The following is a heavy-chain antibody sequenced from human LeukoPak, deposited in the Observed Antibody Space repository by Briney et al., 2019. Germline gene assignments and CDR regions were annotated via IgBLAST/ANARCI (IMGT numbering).Heavy chain of an antibody. CDR3: ARVRYEGFDP. CDR2: IYTSGST. V-gene: IGHV4-4*07. Sequence: LSETLSLTCTVSGGSMGRYYWSWIRQPAGKGLEWIGRIYTSGSTNYNPSLKSRVTMSVDTSRNQFSLSLRSVTAADTAVYYCARVRYEGFDPWGQGTLVTVSS. J-gene: IGHJ5*02. CDR1: GGSMGRYY. D-gene: IGHD3-3*01.